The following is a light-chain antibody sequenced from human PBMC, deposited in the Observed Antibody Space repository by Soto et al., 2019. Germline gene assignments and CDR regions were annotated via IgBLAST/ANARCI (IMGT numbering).Light chain of an antibody. V-gene: IGKV3-15*01. CDR1: QSVSGY. Sequence: PVERVTLSCRASQSVSGYLDWFQQKPGQAPRLVLQRIFIGAIGVPARFSGSGSETEFTLTISGLQSEDSGVYYCLQHDAWPWTFGQGTKVDIK. CDR3: LQHDAWPWT. CDR2: RIF. J-gene: IGKJ1*01.